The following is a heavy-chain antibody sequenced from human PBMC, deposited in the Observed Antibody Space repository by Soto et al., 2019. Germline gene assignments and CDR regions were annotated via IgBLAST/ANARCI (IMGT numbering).Heavy chain of an antibody. CDR3: ASARGYSGYDAFDY. V-gene: IGHV1-2*04. CDR1: GYTFTGYY. D-gene: IGHD5-12*01. J-gene: IGHJ4*02. CDR2: INPTSGGT. Sequence: RASVKVSCKASGYTFTGYYMHWVRQAPGQGLEWMGWINPTSGGTNYAQKFQGWVTMTRDTSISTAYMELSRLRSDDTAVYYCASARGYSGYDAFDYWGQGTLVTVSS.